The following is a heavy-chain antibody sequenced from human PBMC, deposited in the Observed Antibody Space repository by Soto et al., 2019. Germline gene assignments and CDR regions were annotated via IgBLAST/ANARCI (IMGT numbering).Heavy chain of an antibody. CDR1: GFTFSSYA. Sequence: EVQLLESGGGLVQPGGSLRLSCAASGFTFSSYAMSWVRQAPGKGLEWVSAISGSGGSTYYADSVKGRFTISRDNSKDTLYLQMNSLRAEDTAVYYCAKDLGGTVTSFDYWGQGTLVTVSS. D-gene: IGHD4-17*01. V-gene: IGHV3-23*01. CDR3: AKDLGGTVTSFDY. CDR2: ISGSGGST. J-gene: IGHJ4*02.